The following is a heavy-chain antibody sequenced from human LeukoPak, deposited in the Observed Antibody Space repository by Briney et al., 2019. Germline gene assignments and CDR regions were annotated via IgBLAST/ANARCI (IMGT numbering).Heavy chain of an antibody. Sequence: GGSLRLSCAASGFTVSSNYMSWVRQAPGKGLEWVSVIYSGGSTYYADSVKGRFTISRDNSKNTLYLQMNSLRAEDTAVYYCAISSSWSSTGGFDYWGQGTLVTVSS. CDR2: IYSGGST. V-gene: IGHV3-53*01. CDR3: AISSSWSSTGGFDY. D-gene: IGHD6-13*01. CDR1: GFTVSSNY. J-gene: IGHJ4*02.